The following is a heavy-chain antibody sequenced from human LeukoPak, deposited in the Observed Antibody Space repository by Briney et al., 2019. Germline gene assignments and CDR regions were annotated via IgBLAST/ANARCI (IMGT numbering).Heavy chain of an antibody. D-gene: IGHD3-22*01. CDR1: GYTFTDNY. CDR3: ARAQNYHDRSGYSDDTFDV. CDR2: VNPDSGVI. J-gene: IGHJ3*01. V-gene: IGHV1-2*06. Sequence: ASVKVSCKASGYTFTDNYIHWVRQAPGQGLEWMGRVNPDSGVINYAQKFQGRVTMTRDTSINTAFVELRRLRSDDTATYYCARAQNYHDRSGYSDDTFDVWGHGTMITVS.